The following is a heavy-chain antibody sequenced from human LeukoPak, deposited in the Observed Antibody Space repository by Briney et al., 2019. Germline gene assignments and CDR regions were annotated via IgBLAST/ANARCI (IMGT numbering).Heavy chain of an antibody. J-gene: IGHJ4*02. CDR3: ARDFGTGYSSSSASY. CDR1: GGTFSSYA. Sequence: VASVKVSCKASGGTFSSYAISWVRQAPGQGLEWMGRIIPILGIANYAQKFQGRVTITADKSTSTAYMELSSLRSEDTAVYYCARDFGTGYSSSSASYWGQGTLVTVSS. D-gene: IGHD6-13*01. V-gene: IGHV1-69*04. CDR2: IIPILGIA.